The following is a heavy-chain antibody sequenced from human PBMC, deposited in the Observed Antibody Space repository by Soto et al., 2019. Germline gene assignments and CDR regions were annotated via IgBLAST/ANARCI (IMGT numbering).Heavy chain of an antibody. J-gene: IGHJ6*02. CDR3: AAGELSVTTDYYGMDV. D-gene: IGHD4-17*01. V-gene: IGHV1-58*01. CDR1: GFTFTSSA. Sequence: SVKVSCKASGFTFTSSAVQWVRQARGQRLEWIGWIVVGSGNTNYAQKFQERVTITRDMSTSTAYMELSSLRSEDTAVYYCAAGELSVTTDYYGMDVWGQGTTVTVS. CDR2: IVVGSGNT.